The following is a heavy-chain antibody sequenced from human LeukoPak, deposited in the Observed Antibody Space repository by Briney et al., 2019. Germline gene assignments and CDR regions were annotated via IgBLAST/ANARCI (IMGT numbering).Heavy chain of an antibody. CDR2: INHNAEMI. J-gene: IGHJ1*01. V-gene: IGHV3-23*01. CDR3: AKVGYYDFWSGYSEYFQH. CDR1: GFPFGSYV. D-gene: IGHD3-3*01. Sequence: GGSLRLSCEGSGFPFGSYVMSWVRQAPGKGLEWIAYINHNAEMIFYPDFVKGRFTISRDNSKNTLYLQMNSLRAEDTAVYYCAKVGYYDFWSGYSEYFQHWGQGTLVTVSS.